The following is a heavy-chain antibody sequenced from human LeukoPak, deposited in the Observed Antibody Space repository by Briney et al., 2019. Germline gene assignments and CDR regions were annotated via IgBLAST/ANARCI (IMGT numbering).Heavy chain of an antibody. V-gene: IGHV3-30*02. CDR1: GFTFSSYS. CDR3: AKGYCSGTSCYSGLD. D-gene: IGHD2-2*01. CDR2: IRYDGSTK. Sequence: GGSLRLSCAASGFTFSSYSMNWVRQAPGKGLEWVAFIRYDGSTKYYADSVKGRFTISRDNSKNTLSLQMNSLRPEDTATYYCAKGYCSGTSCYSGLDWGQGTLVTVSS. J-gene: IGHJ4*02.